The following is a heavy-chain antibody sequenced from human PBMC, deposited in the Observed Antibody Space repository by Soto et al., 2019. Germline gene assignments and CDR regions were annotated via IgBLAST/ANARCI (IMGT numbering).Heavy chain of an antibody. Sequence: QVQLQESGPGLVKPSETLSLTCSVSGGSITSHYCSWFRQPPGKGLEWIGYIHHSGSTSYNPSLRSRVTMSVDTSKTQFSLKVSSVTAADTALYYCARQGFGQLHGLVDGWGPGTTVTVSS. V-gene: IGHV4-59*08. CDR3: ARQGFGQLHGLVDG. CDR1: GGSITSHY. CDR2: IHHSGST. D-gene: IGHD3-10*01. J-gene: IGHJ6*02.